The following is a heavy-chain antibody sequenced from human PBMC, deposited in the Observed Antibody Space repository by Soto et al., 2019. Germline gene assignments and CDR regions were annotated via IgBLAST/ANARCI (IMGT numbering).Heavy chain of an antibody. CDR2: IYYSGST. J-gene: IGHJ4*02. V-gene: IGHV4-39*01. D-gene: IGHD2-2*01. CDR3: ARQWGGIVVVPAATHFDY. Sequence: QLQLQESGPGLVKPSETLSLTCTVSGGSISSSSYYWGWIRQPPGKGLEWIGSIYYSGSTYYNPSLKSRVTISVDTSKNQFSLKLSSVTAADTAVYYCARQWGGIVVVPAATHFDYWGQGTLVTVSS. CDR1: GGSISSSSYY.